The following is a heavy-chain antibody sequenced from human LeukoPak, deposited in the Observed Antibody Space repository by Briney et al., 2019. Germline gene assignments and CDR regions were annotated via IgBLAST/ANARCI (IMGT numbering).Heavy chain of an antibody. J-gene: IGHJ4*02. CDR1: GGSISSYY. CDR2: IYYSGST. V-gene: IGHV4-59*01. D-gene: IGHD4-23*01. CDR3: ARNLYGGNLNYFDY. Sequence: SETLSLTCTVPGGSISSYYWSWIRQPPGKGLEWIGYIYYSGSTTYNPSLKSRVTISVDTSKNQFSLKLSSVTAADTAVYYCARNLYGGNLNYFDYWGQGTLVTVSS.